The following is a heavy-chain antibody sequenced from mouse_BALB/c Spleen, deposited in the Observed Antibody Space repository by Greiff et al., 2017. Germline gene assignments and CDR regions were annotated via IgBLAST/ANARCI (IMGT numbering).Heavy chain of an antibody. CDR1: GFNIKDTY. CDR3: ARGWLPLYDAMDY. D-gene: IGHD2-3*01. CDR2: IDPANGNT. Sequence: VQLQQSGAELVKPGASVKLSCTASGFNIKDTYMHWVKQRPEQGLEWIGRIDPANGNTKYDPKFQGKATITADTSSNTAYLQLSSLTSEDTAVYYCARGWLPLYDAMDYWGQGTSVTVSS. J-gene: IGHJ4*01. V-gene: IGHV14-3*02.